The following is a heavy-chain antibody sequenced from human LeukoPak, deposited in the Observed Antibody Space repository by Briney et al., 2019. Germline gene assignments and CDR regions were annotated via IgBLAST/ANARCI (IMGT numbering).Heavy chain of an antibody. J-gene: IGHJ4*02. Sequence: PSETLSLTCTVSGGSISSYYWSWIRQPPGKRLVWIGHIYYSGSTNYNPSLKSRVTISVDTSKNQFSLKLSSVTAADTAVCYCASRSSIWSGYQDTLYYFDSWGQGTLVTVSS. CDR2: IYYSGST. D-gene: IGHD3-3*01. CDR3: ASRSSIWSGYQDTLYYFDS. CDR1: GGSISSYY. V-gene: IGHV4-59*01.